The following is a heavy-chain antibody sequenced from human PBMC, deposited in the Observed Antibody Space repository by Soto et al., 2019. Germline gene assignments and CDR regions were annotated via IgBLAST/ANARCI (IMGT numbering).Heavy chain of an antibody. J-gene: IGHJ6*02. D-gene: IGHD2-2*01. CDR1: GGSVSSGGHY. CDR3: ARARCSVASCYAGYYYGMDV. V-gene: IGHV4-61*08. CDR2: IYYSGTT. Sequence: PSETLSLTCTVSGGSVSSGGHYWNWIRQPPGKGLEWIGYIYYSGTTNYNPSLKSRVTISIDTSKNQFSLKLSSVTAADTAVYYCARARCSVASCYAGYYYGMDVWGQGSTDTVSS.